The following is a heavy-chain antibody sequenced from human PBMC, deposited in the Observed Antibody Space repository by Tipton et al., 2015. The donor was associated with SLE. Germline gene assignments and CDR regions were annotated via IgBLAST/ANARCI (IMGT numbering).Heavy chain of an antibody. D-gene: IGHD6-13*01. CDR3: ARGGLKQQLDYYYYMDV. J-gene: IGHJ6*03. CDR1: GGSISSSSYY. V-gene: IGHV4-39*07. Sequence: LRLSCTVSGGSISSSSYYWGWIRQPPGKGLEWIRSIYYSGSTYYNPSLKSRVTISVDTSKNQFSLKLSSVTAADTAVYYCARGGLKQQLDYYYYMDVWGKGTTVTVSS. CDR2: IYYSGST.